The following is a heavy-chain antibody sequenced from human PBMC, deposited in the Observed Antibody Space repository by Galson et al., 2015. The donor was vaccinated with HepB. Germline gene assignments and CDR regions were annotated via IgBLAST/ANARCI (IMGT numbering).Heavy chain of an antibody. CDR1: GYTFGDSG. J-gene: IGHJ4*02. Sequence: SVKVSCKASGYTFGDSGIIWVRLAPGQGLEWMGWISPYNANTNYAQKFRGRVTLTTVTSTTTAYMELRSLRSDDTAIYYCAREGSYCIGDACYYYFDYWGQGSLVTVSS. CDR2: ISPYNANT. D-gene: IGHD2-15*01. CDR3: AREGSYCIGDACYYYFDY. V-gene: IGHV1-18*01.